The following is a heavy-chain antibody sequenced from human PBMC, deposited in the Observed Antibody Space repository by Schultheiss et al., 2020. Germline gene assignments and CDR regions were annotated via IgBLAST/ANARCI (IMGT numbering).Heavy chain of an antibody. CDR1: GYTFTGYY. CDR2: INPNSGGT. Sequence: ASVKVSCKASGYTFTGYYMHWVRQAPGQGLEWMGWINPNSGGTNYAQKFQGRVTMTTDTSTSTAYMELRSLRSDDTAVYYCARERREGRYDFWSGYSSYYYYYYGMDVWGKGTTGTV. CDR3: ARERREGRYDFWSGYSSYYYYYYGMDV. J-gene: IGHJ6*04. V-gene: IGHV1-2*02. D-gene: IGHD3-3*01.